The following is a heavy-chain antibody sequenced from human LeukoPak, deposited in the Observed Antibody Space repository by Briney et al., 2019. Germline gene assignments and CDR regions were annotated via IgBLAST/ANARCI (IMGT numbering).Heavy chain of an antibody. CDR1: GFTFSDFE. V-gene: IGHV3-48*03. J-gene: IGHJ4*02. D-gene: IGHD2-2*03. Sequence: GGSLRLSCAVSGFTFSDFEMNWVRQAPGKGLQWVSHIDTSATSMHYADSVKGRFTISRDNAKNLLFLQMNSLRAEDTAVYYCVXDXPGVMDFDFWGQGTLVTVSS. CDR2: IDTSATSM. CDR3: VXDXPGVMDFDF.